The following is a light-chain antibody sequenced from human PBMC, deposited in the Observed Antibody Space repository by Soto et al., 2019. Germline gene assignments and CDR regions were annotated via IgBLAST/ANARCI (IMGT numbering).Light chain of an antibody. Sequence: EIVLTQSPATLSLSPGEIATLSCRASQSVSSYLAWYRQKPGQAPRLLIYDASNRATGIPARFSGSRSGTDFSVTISSLEPEDFAVYYCQERSNSRLTVGPGPKLDIK. CDR2: DAS. J-gene: IGKJ3*01. CDR3: QERSNSRLT. V-gene: IGKV3-11*01. CDR1: QSVSSY.